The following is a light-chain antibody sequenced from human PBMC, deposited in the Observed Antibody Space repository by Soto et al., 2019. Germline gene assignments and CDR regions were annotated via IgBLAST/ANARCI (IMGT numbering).Light chain of an antibody. J-gene: IGLJ3*02. CDR3: QSYDDSLSGWV. Sequence: QSVLTQPPSVSGASGQRVTSSCTGSSSKIGAGHALHWYQHLPGAAPKLLMYGNSDRPSGVPDRFSGSKSGTSASLAITGLQPEDEADYYCQSYDDSLSGWVFGGGTKLTVL. V-gene: IGLV1-40*01. CDR2: GNS. CDR1: SSKIGAGHA.